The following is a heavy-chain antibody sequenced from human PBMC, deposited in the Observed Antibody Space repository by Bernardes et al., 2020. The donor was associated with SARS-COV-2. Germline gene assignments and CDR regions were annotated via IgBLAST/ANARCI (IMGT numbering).Heavy chain of an antibody. CDR2: VNHSGST. V-gene: IGHV4-34*01. CDR1: GGSFNDYS. CDR3: ARGASGVNMILVVIGFSYYFDY. D-gene: IGHD3-22*01. J-gene: IGHJ4*02. Sequence: SETLSLTCTVSGGSFNDYSWTWIRQAPGKGLEWIGEVNHSGSTKYNPSLRSRVTISLDTSKNQFSLKLSSVTAADTAVYYCARGASGVNMILVVIGFSYYFDYWGQGTLVTVSS.